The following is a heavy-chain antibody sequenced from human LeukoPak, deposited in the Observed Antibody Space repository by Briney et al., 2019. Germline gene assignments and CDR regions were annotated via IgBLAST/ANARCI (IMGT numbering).Heavy chain of an antibody. V-gene: IGHV6-1*01. CDR1: GDSVSSNSAA. Sequence: SQTLSLTCAISGDSVSSNSAAWNSIRQSPSRGLEWLGRTYYRSKWYNGYAVSVKSRITINPDTSNNQFSLQLNSVTPEDTAVYYCARGQYRAFDYWGQGTLVTVSS. J-gene: IGHJ4*02. D-gene: IGHD2-2*02. CDR3: ARGQYRAFDY. CDR2: TYYRSKWYN.